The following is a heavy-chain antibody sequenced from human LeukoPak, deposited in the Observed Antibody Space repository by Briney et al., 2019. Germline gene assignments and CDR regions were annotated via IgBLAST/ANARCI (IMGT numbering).Heavy chain of an antibody. CDR1: GFTFSNFG. CDR3: ARDRQQLYFDY. J-gene: IGHJ4*02. Sequence: GGSLRLSCAASGFTFSNFGMHWVRQAPGKGLEWVAIVGDDGTYKYYADSAKGRFTISRDTSKNTLYLQMNSLRAEDTAVYYCARDRQQLYFDYWGQGTLVTVSS. D-gene: IGHD6-13*01. V-gene: IGHV3-33*01. CDR2: VGDDGTYK.